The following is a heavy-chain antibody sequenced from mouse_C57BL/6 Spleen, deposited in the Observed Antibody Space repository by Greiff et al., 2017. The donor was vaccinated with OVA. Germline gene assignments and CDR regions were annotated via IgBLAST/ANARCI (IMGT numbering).Heavy chain of an antibody. D-gene: IGHD2-12*01. CDR2: IYPSDSVT. CDR3: ARRRYGFDY. J-gene: IGHJ2*01. Sequence: QVQLQQPGAELVRPGSSVKLSCKASGYTFTSYWMDWVKQRPGQGLEWIGNIYPSDSVTHYNQKFKDQATLTVDKSSSTAYMQLSSLTAEYSAVDYCARRRYGFDYWGQGTTLTVSS. CDR1: GYTFTSYW. V-gene: IGHV1-61*01.